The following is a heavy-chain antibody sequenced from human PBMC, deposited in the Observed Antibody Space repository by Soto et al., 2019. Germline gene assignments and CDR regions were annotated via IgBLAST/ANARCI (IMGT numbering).Heavy chain of an antibody. CDR2: ISSSSSYI. CDR1: GFTFSSYS. V-gene: IGHV3-21*01. CDR3: ARDDLMVYAINDY. D-gene: IGHD2-8*01. J-gene: IGHJ4*02. Sequence: EVQLVESGGGLVKPGGSLRLSCAASGFTFSSYSMNWVRQAPGKGLEWVSSISSSSSYIYYGDSVKGRFTISRDNAKNSLYLQMNSLRAEDTAVYYCARDDLMVYAINDYWGQGTLVTVSS.